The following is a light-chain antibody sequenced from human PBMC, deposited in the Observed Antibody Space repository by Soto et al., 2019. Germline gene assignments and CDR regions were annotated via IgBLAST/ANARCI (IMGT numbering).Light chain of an antibody. V-gene: IGLV2-11*01. CDR3: CSYAGSSLWV. CDR2: DVT. J-gene: IGLJ3*02. CDR1: SSDVGGSNY. Sequence: QSALTQPRSVSGSPGQAVTISCTGTSSDVGGSNYVSWYQQHPGKAPKLVIYDVTRRPSGVPDRCSGSKSGNTASLTISGLQAEDEADYYCCSYAGSSLWVFGGGTKLTVL.